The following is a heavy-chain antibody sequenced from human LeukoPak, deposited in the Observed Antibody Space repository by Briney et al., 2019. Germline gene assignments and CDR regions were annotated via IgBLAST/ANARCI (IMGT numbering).Heavy chain of an antibody. CDR3: ARDPPPDDSSGYLDY. J-gene: IGHJ4*02. CDR2: IKQDGSAK. D-gene: IGHD3-22*01. Sequence: PGGSLRLSCAASGFTFGSCWMTWVRQTPGKGLEWVANIKQDGSAKYYVDSVKGRFTISRDNAKNSLYLQKSGLRAEDTAVYYCARDPPPDDSSGYLDYWGQGTLVTVSS. CDR1: GFTFGSCW. V-gene: IGHV3-7*04.